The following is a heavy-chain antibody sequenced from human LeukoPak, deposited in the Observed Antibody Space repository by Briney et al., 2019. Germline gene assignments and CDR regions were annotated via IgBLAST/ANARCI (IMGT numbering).Heavy chain of an antibody. Sequence: PSETLSLTCTVSGGSISSYYWSWIRQPPGKGLEWIGYIYYSGSTNYNPSLKSRVTISVDTSKNQFSLKLSSVTAADTAVYYCARGLGYYDILTGYRSEWFDPWGQGTLVTVSS. D-gene: IGHD3-9*01. CDR1: GGSISSYY. V-gene: IGHV4-59*12. CDR3: ARGLGYYDILTGYRSEWFDP. CDR2: IYYSGST. J-gene: IGHJ5*02.